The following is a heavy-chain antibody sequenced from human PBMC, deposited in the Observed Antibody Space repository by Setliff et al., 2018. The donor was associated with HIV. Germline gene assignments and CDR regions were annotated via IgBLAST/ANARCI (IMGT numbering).Heavy chain of an antibody. CDR2: MLPILGMG. CDR1: GGTFSTYV. Sequence: SVKVSCKTSGGTFSTYVITWVRQAPGQGLEWMGGMLPILGMGDFAQKFQGRVTITADASTRTAYMELSSLTSDDTAAYYCAGSAHSYSYMGYYYHTMDVWGQGTTVTVSS. J-gene: IGHJ6*02. D-gene: IGHD4-4*01. CDR3: AGSAHSYSYMGYYYHTMDV. V-gene: IGHV1-69*10.